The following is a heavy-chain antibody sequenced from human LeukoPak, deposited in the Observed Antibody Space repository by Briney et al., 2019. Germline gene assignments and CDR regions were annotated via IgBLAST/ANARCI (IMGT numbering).Heavy chain of an antibody. J-gene: IGHJ3*02. D-gene: IGHD4-17*01. V-gene: IGHV3-21*01. CDR2: ISSSSSYI. CDR1: GFTFSTYS. CDR3: ARNDYGDYEGAFDI. Sequence: GSLRLSCTASGFTFSTYSMTWVCQAPGKGLEWVSSISSSSSYIYYADSVKGRFTISRDNAKNSLYLQMNSLRAEDTAVYYCARNDYGDYEGAFDIWGQGTMVTVSS.